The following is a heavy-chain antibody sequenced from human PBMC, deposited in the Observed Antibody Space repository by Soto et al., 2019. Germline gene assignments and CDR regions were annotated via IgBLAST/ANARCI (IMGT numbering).Heavy chain of an antibody. J-gene: IGHJ4*02. Sequence: PGGSLRLSCSASGFPFSNSVMHWVRQAPGRGLEDLSAISSNGVSTYYADSVKGRFTISRDNSKNKLYLQLSSLRPEDTAIYYCMTVDTTMTEGRYFGYCGQGTLVTVSS. CDR2: ISSNGVST. CDR1: GFPFSNSV. V-gene: IGHV3-64D*06. CDR3: MTVDTTMTEGRYFGY. D-gene: IGHD5-18*01.